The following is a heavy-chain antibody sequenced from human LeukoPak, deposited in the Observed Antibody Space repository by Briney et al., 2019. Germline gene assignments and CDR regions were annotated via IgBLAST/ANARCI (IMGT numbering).Heavy chain of an antibody. D-gene: IGHD4-17*01. CDR3: AKRPSDYGDYVTYFDY. CDR2: ISDDGRNK. CDR1: GFSFISYG. J-gene: IGHJ4*02. Sequence: GGSLRLSCAASGFSFISYGMHWVRQAPSKGLEWVGVISDDGRNKNYADSVKGRFTISRDNSKDTLYLQMNSLRDEDTAVYYCAKRPSDYGDYVTYFDYWGQGTLVTVSS. V-gene: IGHV3-30*18.